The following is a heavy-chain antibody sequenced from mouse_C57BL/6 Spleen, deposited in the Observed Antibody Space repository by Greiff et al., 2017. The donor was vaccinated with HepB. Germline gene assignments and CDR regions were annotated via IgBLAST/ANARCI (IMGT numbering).Heavy chain of an antibody. CDR2: ISSGSSTI. CDR3: ARKRDDGYYVNYFDY. Sequence: EVKVVESGGGLVKPGGSLKLSCAASGFTFSDYGMHWVRQAPEKGLEWVAYISSGSSTIYYADTVKGRFTISRDNAKNTLFLQMTSLRSEDTAMYYCARKRDDGYYVNYFDYWGQGTTLTVSS. CDR1: GFTFSDYG. D-gene: IGHD2-3*01. J-gene: IGHJ2*01. V-gene: IGHV5-17*01.